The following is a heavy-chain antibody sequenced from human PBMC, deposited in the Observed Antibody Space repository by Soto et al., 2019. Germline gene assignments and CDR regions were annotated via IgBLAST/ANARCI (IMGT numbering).Heavy chain of an antibody. J-gene: IGHJ4*02. CDR2: INAGNGNT. Sequence: QVQLVQSGAEEKKPGASVKVSCKASGYTFISYAMYWVRQAPGQRLEWMGWINAGNGNTKYSQKFQGRVIITRDTTASTAYRELNSLRSEDTAVYYCARDFNYGSGDYWGQGTLVTVSS. CDR1: GYTFISYA. CDR3: ARDFNYGSGDY. D-gene: IGHD3-10*01. V-gene: IGHV1-3*05.